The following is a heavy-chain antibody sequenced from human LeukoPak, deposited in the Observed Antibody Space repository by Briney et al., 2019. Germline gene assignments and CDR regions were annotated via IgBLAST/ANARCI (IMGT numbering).Heavy chain of an antibody. D-gene: IGHD6-6*01. CDR3: AKDGEYSSSSFMWYYYMDV. V-gene: IGHV3-23*01. Sequence: GGSPRLSCAASGFTFSSYAMTWVRQAPGEGLQWVSDISGSGSSAYYADSVRGRFTISRDNSKNTLYLQMNSLRAEDTAVYHCAKDGEYSSSSFMWYYYMDVWGKGTTVTVSS. CDR2: ISGSGSSA. CDR1: GFTFSSYA. J-gene: IGHJ6*03.